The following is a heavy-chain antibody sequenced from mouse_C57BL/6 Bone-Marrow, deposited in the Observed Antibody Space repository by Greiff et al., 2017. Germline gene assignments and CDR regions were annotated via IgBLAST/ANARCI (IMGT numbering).Heavy chain of an antibody. CDR1: GYSITSGYY. D-gene: IGHD2-2*01. J-gene: IGHJ2*01. CDR3: AKLWLRRGLDY. Sequence: DVKLVESGPGLVKPSQSLSLTCSVTGYSITSGYYWNWIRQFPGNKLEWMGYISYDGSNNYNPSLKNRISITRDTAKNQFFLKLHYVTTEDTATYYCAKLWLRRGLDYWGQGTTLTVSS. V-gene: IGHV3-6*01. CDR2: ISYDGSN.